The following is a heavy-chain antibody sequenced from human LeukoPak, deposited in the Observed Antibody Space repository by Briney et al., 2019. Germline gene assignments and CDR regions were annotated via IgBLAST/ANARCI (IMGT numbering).Heavy chain of an antibody. CDR3: ARDVGASAPDAFDI. J-gene: IGHJ3*02. D-gene: IGHD1-26*01. CDR1: GLTFSGYW. Sequence: GGSLRLSCAASGLTFSGYWMSWVRQAPGKGLEWVANIKQDGSERYYVDSVKGRFTISRDNAKNSLYLQMNSLRVEDTDVYYCARDVGASAPDAFDIWGQGTMVTVSS. CDR2: IKQDGSER. V-gene: IGHV3-7*01.